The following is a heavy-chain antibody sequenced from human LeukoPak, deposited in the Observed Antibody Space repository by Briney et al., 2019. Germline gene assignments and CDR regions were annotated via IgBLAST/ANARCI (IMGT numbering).Heavy chain of an antibody. D-gene: IGHD3-10*01. V-gene: IGHV1-18*01. CDR3: ARARVQGSWYYSYYMDV. CDR1: GYTFTSYD. J-gene: IGHJ6*03. Sequence: ASVKVSCKASGYTFTSYDISWVRQAPGQGLEWMGWISAYNGNTNYAQKLQGRVTMTTDTSTSTAYMELRSLRSDDTAVYYCARARVQGSWYYSYYMDVWGKGTTVTVSS. CDR2: ISAYNGNT.